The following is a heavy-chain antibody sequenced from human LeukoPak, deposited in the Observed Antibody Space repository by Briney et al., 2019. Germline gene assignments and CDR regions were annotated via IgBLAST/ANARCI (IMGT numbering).Heavy chain of an antibody. Sequence: SQTLSLTCTVSGGSISSGGYYWSWIRQHPGKGLEWIGYIYYSGSTYYNPSLKSRVTISVDPSKNQFSLKLSSVTAADTAVYYCARWDYGGNSRGGYYFDYWGQGTLVTVSS. V-gene: IGHV4-31*03. CDR1: GGSISSGGYY. CDR3: ARWDYGGNSRGGYYFDY. D-gene: IGHD4-23*01. J-gene: IGHJ4*02. CDR2: IYYSGST.